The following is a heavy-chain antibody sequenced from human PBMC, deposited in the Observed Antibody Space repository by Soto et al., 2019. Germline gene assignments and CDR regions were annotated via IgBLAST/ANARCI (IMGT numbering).Heavy chain of an antibody. Sequence: QVQLLESGGGVVQPGRSLRLSCAASGFPFSSYALHWVRQAPGRGLEWVAAISNDGSNKFYADSVKGRFSISRDTSKKTLYLQMNSLRAADTAVYYCARVWGAYPNFDCWGQGTLVTVSS. CDR1: GFPFSSYA. J-gene: IGHJ4*02. CDR3: ARVWGAYPNFDC. CDR2: ISNDGSNK. D-gene: IGHD3-16*01. V-gene: IGHV3-30-3*01.